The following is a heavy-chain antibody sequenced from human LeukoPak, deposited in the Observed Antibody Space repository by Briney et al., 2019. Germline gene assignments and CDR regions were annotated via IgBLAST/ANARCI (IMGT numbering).Heavy chain of an antibody. CDR3: AKGLKRYCSGGSCYGFDY. CDR2: ISGSGGST. Sequence: GGSLRLSCAASGFTFSSYAMSWVRQAPGKGLEWVSAISGSGGSTYYADSVKGRFTISRDNSKNTLYLQMNSLRAEDTAVHYCAKGLKRYCSGGSCYGFDYWGQGTLVTVSS. V-gene: IGHV3-23*01. J-gene: IGHJ4*02. D-gene: IGHD2-15*01. CDR1: GFTFSSYA.